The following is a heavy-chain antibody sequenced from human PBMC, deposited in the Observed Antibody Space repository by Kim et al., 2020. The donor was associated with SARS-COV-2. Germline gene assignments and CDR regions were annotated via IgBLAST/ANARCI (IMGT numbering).Heavy chain of an antibody. D-gene: IGHD5-18*01. V-gene: IGHV3-73*01. CDR3: TRFSFMQLWHMDV. Sequence: FAASVKGRFTISRDDSKNTAYLQMNSLQTEDTAVYYCTRFSFMQLWHMDVWGQGTTVTVSS. J-gene: IGHJ6*02.